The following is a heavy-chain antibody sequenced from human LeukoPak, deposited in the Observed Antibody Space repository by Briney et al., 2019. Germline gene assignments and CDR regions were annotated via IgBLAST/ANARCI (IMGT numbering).Heavy chain of an antibody. D-gene: IGHD3-16*01. Sequence: QPGGSLRLSCAVSGFTFSSSWMHWVRQAPGKGLVWVSRINDDGSTTTYADSVKGRFTISRDNAKNTLYLQMNSLRAEDTAVYYCASLVLGRRGLGDYWGQGTPVTVSS. V-gene: IGHV3-74*01. CDR3: ASLVLGRRGLGDY. CDR2: INDDGSTT. J-gene: IGHJ4*02. CDR1: GFTFSSSW.